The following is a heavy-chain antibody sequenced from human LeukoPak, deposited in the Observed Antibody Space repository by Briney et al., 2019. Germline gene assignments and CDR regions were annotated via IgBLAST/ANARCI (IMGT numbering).Heavy chain of an antibody. CDR1: GYTFASSY. V-gene: IGHV1-46*01. CDR3: ARDRGYNYLFDY. Sequence: ASVKVSCKASGYTFASSYMHWVRQAPGQGLEWMGIINPSGGGTGYAQKFQGRVTMTRDTSTSTVYMELSSLRSEDTAVYYCARDRGYNYLFDYWGQGTLVTVSS. CDR2: INPSGGGT. J-gene: IGHJ4*02. D-gene: IGHD5-18*01.